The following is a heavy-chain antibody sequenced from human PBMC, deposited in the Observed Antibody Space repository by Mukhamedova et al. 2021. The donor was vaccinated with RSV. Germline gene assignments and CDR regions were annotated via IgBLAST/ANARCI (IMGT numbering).Heavy chain of an antibody. D-gene: IGHD1-26*01. CDR3: ARGEGGL. J-gene: IGHJ3*01. CDR2: IYTSGST. Sequence: GSYYWSWIRQPAGKGLEWIGRIYTSGSTNYNPSLKSRVTISVDTSKNQFPLKLNSVTAADTAVYYCARGEGGLGGQGTMVTVSS. CDR1: GSYY. V-gene: IGHV4-61*02.